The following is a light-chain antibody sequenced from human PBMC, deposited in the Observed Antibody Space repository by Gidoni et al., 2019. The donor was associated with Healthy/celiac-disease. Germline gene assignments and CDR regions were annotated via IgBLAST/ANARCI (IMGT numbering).Light chain of an antibody. CDR3: QQYNNWPPELT. CDR1: QSVSSN. V-gene: IGKV3-15*01. CDR2: GAS. J-gene: IGKJ4*01. Sequence: EIVMTHSPATLSVSHGERATLSCRASQSVSSNLAWYQQKPGQAPRLLIYGASTRATGIPARFSGSGSGTEFTLTISSLQSEDFAVYYCQQYNNWPPELTFGGGTKVEIK.